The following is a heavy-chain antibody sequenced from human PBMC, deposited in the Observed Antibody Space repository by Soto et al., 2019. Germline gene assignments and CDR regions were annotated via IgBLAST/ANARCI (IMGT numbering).Heavy chain of an antibody. CDR3: ARRRPDSSGYYYYYDY. CDR2: IYYSGST. CDR1: GGSISSSSYY. J-gene: IGHJ4*02. Sequence: PSETLSLTCTVSGGSISSSSYYWGWIRQPPGKGLEWIGSIYYSGSTYYNPSLKSRVTISVDTSKNQFSLKLSSVTAADTAVYYCARRRPDSSGYYYYYDYWGQGTLVTVSS. D-gene: IGHD3-22*01. V-gene: IGHV4-39*01.